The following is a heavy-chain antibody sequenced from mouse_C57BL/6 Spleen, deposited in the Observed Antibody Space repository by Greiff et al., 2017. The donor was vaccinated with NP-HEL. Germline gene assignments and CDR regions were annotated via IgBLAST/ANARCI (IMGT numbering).Heavy chain of an antibody. D-gene: IGHD2-3*01. J-gene: IGHJ3*01. Sequence: VQRVESGAELVRPGASVTLSCKASGYTFTDYEMHWVKQTPVHGLEWIGAIDPETGGTAFNQKFKGKAILTADKSSSTAYMELRSLTSEDSAVYYCLDGYRFAYWGQGTLVTVSA. CDR3: LDGYRFAY. CDR1: GYTFTDYE. CDR2: IDPETGGT. V-gene: IGHV1-15*01.